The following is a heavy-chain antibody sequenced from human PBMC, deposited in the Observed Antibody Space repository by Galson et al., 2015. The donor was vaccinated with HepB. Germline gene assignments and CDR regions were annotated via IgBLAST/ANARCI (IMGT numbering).Heavy chain of an antibody. J-gene: IGHJ6*03. CDR3: AKDTVGGSYYYYYMDA. CDR1: GFTFSDYY. V-gene: IGHV3-11*05. D-gene: IGHD1-26*01. CDR2: ISSSSSYT. Sequence: SLRLSCAASGFTFSDYYMSWIRQAPGKGLEWVSYISSSSSYTNYADSVKGRFTISRDNSKNSLYLQMNSLRPEDTGLYYCAKDTVGGSYYYYYMDAWGKGTTVTVSS.